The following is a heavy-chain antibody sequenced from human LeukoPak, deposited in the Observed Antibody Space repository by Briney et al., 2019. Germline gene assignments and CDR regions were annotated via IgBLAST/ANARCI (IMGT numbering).Heavy chain of an antibody. D-gene: IGHD3-10*01. CDR3: AREITMVPPGCMDV. Sequence: GRSLRLSCAASGFTFSSYGMHWVRQAPGKGLEWVAVIWNDGSNKYYADSVKGRFTISRDNSKNTLYLQMNSLRAEDTAVYYCAREITMVPPGCMDVWGQGTTVTVSS. CDR2: IWNDGSNK. CDR1: GFTFSSYG. V-gene: IGHV3-33*01. J-gene: IGHJ6*02.